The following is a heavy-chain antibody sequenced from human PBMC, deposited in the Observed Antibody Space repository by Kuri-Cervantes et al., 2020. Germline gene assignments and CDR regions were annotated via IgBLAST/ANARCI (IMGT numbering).Heavy chain of an antibody. Sequence: SVKVSCKASGGTFSSYAISWVRQAPGQGLEWMGGIIPIFGTANYAQKFQGRVTITADKSTSTAYMELSSLRSEDTAVYYCAADSNYKNYYYYYYMDVWGKGTTVTVSS. CDR1: GGTFSSYA. CDR2: IIPIFGTA. CDR3: AADSNYKNYYYYYYMDV. D-gene: IGHD5-24*01. V-gene: IGHV1-69*06. J-gene: IGHJ6*03.